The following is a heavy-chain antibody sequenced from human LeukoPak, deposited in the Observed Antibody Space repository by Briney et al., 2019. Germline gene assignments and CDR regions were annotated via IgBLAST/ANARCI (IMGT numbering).Heavy chain of an antibody. CDR3: ARADIVVVTNYFDY. CDR1: GGSISSGSYY. J-gene: IGHJ4*02. D-gene: IGHD2-21*02. Sequence: PSETLSLTCTVSGGSISSGSYYWSWVRQPAGKGLEWIGRIYTSGNTNYNPSLKNRVTISLDTSKNQFSLKLSSVTAADTAVYYCARADIVVVTNYFDYWGQGTLVTVSS. V-gene: IGHV4-61*02. CDR2: IYTSGNT.